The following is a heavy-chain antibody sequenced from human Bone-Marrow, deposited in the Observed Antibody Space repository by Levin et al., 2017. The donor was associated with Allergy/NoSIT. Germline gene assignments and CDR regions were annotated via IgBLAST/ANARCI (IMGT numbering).Heavy chain of an antibody. CDR2: IYHSGST. V-gene: IGHV4-30-4*01. Sequence: PSETLSLTCTVSGASIRSGDFYWSWIRQPPGKGLEWIGYIYHSGSTYYNASLQSRLIISADTSKNLFSLNLTSVTAADTSAYFWARVWIPDGSWSVDLWGRGTLVTVSS. CDR3: ARVWIPDGSWSVDL. J-gene: IGHJ2*01. D-gene: IGHD5-18*01. CDR1: GASIRSGDFY.